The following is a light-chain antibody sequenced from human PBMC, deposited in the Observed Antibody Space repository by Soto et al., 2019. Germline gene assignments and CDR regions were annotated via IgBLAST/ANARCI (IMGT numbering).Light chain of an antibody. CDR2: GAS. CDR3: QQRSNWPPTWT. V-gene: IGKV3-15*01. CDR1: QSVTNSY. J-gene: IGKJ1*01. Sequence: EIVMTQSPVTLSVSPGERATLSCRASQSVTNSYLAWYQQKPGQAPRLLIFGASTRAAGIPARFSGSGSGTEFTLTISSLQSEDSAVYYCQQRSNWPPTWTFGQGTKVDIK.